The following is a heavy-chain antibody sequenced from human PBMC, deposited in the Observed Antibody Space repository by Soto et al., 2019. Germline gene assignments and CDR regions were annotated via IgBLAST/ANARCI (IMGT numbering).Heavy chain of an antibody. CDR3: ARLGNNWNDAYYYYYYMDV. CDR2: ISAYNGNT. J-gene: IGHJ6*03. Sequence: ASVKVSCKASGYTFTSYGISWVRQAPGQGLEWMGWISAYNGNTNYAQKLQGRVTMTTDTSTSTAYMELRSLRSDDTAVYYCARLGNNWNDAYYYYYYMDVWGKGTTVTVSS. CDR1: GYTFTSYG. V-gene: IGHV1-18*01. D-gene: IGHD1-1*01.